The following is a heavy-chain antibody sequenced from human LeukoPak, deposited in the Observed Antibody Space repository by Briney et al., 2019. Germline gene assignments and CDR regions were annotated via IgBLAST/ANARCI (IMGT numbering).Heavy chain of an antibody. CDR2: IYPSGST. Sequence: PSETLSLTCAVSGGSISSYYWSWIRQPAGKGPEWIGRIYPSGSTHYNPSLKSRVTISLDTSKNQFSLKLSSVTAADTAVYYCARDLGYSSGWYDYWGQGTLVTVSS. CDR1: GGSISSYY. CDR3: ARDLGYSSGWYDY. D-gene: IGHD6-19*01. V-gene: IGHV4-4*07. J-gene: IGHJ4*02.